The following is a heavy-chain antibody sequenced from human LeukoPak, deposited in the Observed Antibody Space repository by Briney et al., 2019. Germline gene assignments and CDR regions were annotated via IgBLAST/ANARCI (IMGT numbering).Heavy chain of an antibody. CDR1: GGSISSYY. D-gene: IGHD1-7*01. CDR3: ARDSKPLAGTTVDYGMDA. J-gene: IGHJ6*02. CDR2: IYTSGST. V-gene: IGHV4-4*07. Sequence: NASETLSLTCTVSGGSISSYYWSWIRQPAGKGLERIGRIYTSGSTNYNPSLKSRVTMSVDTSKNQFSLKLSSVTAADTAVYYCARDSKPLAGTTVDYGMDAWGQGTTVTVSS.